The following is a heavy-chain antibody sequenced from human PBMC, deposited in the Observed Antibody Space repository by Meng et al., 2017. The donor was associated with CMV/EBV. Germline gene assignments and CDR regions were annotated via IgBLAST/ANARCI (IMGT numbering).Heavy chain of an antibody. CDR2: IKQDGSEK. J-gene: IGHJ6*02. CDR1: GLTFSSYW. D-gene: IGHD3-10*01. CDR3: ARDRWVFYGSGSYYLYYYYYGMDV. Sequence: GESLKISCAASGLTFSSYWMSWVRQAPGKGLEWVANIKQDGSEKYYVDSVKGRFTISRDNAKNSLYLQMNSLRAEDTAVYYCARDRWVFYGSGSYYLYYYYYGMDVWGQGTTVTVSS. V-gene: IGHV3-7*01.